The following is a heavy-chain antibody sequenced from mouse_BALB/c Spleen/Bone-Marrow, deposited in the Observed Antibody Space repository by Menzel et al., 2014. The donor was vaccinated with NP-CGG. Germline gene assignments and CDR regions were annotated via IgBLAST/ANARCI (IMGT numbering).Heavy chain of an antibody. CDR1: GFSFNSYG. D-gene: IGHD2-4*01. CDR2: ISGGGSYT. CDR3: ARHAYYDQTEVSFVY. J-gene: IGHJ3*01. V-gene: IGHV5-9-2*01. Sequence: EVKLVESGGGLVKSGGSLKLSCAASGFSFNSYGMSWVRQTPEKRLEWVATISGGGSYTFYPDSVKGRFTISSNNAKNNLYLQLSSLRSEDTALYYCARHAYYDQTEVSFVYWGQGTLVTVSA.